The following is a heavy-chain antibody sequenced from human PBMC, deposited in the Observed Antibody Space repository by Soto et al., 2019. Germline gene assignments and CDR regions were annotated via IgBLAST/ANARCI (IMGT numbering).Heavy chain of an antibody. CDR1: GGTFSTSA. Sequence: QVQLVQSGAEVRKPGSSVKVSCKASGGTFSTSAMNWVRQAPGQGLEWMGSIIPVFGTATYAQSFQGRLTITADGSTTSGYMELSSVRAGDTAVYYCAIQPGGDVDFWGQGTLLSVSS. CDR2: IIPVFGTA. J-gene: IGHJ4*02. V-gene: IGHV1-69*15. D-gene: IGHD2-21*01. CDR3: AIQPGGDVDF.